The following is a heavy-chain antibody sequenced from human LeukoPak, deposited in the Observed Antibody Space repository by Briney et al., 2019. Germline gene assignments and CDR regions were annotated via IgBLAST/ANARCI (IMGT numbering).Heavy chain of an antibody. D-gene: IGHD3-22*01. V-gene: IGHV1-69*04. CDR2: IIPILGIA. J-gene: IGHJ6*02. CDR1: GGTFSSYA. Sequence: SVKVSCKASGGTFSSYAISWVRQAPGQGLEWMGRIIPILGIANYAQKFQGRVTITADKSTSTAYMELSSLRSEGTAVYYCARGYYDSSGYYYRYYYYGMDVWGQGTTVTVSS. CDR3: ARGYYDSSGYYYRYYYYGMDV.